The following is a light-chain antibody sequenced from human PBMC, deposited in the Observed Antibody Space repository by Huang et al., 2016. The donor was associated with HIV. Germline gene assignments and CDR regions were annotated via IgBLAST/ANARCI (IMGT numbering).Light chain of an antibody. V-gene: IGKV3-11*01. J-gene: IGKJ1*01. Sequence: EIILTQSPATLSLSPGGRATLSCRASPSVGSYLAWYQQKPGQAPRLLIYDASNRATGSPARFSGGGSGTEFTLTIRGLEPDDFAVYFCQQRSNRTPTTFGQGTKVE. CDR1: PSVGSY. CDR2: DAS. CDR3: QQRSNRTPTT.